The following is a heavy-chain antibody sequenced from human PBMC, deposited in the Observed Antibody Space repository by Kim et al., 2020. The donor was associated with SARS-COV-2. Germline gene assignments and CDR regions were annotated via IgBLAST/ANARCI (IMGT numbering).Heavy chain of an antibody. Sequence: NYAQKFQGRVTITADESTSTAYMELSSLRSEDTAVYYCARGSLNWNDLDYWGQGTLVTVSS. J-gene: IGHJ4*02. D-gene: IGHD1-1*01. CDR3: ARGSLNWNDLDY. V-gene: IGHV1-69*01.